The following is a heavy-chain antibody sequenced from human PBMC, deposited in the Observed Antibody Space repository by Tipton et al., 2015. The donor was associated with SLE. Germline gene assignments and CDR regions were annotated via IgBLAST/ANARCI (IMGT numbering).Heavy chain of an antibody. CDR3: ARHGQWPPYFDY. CDR2: IYYSGST. CDR1: GGSISSYY. Sequence: LRLSCTVSGGSISSYYWSWIRQPPGKGLEWIGYIYYSGSTNYNPSLKSRVTISVDTSKNQFSLKLSSATAADTAVYYCARHGQWPPYFDYWGQGTLVTVSS. D-gene: IGHD6-19*01. V-gene: IGHV4-59*08. J-gene: IGHJ4*02.